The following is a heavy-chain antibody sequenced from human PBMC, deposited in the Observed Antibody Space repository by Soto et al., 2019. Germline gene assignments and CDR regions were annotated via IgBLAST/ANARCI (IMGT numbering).Heavy chain of an antibody. CDR3: AKGLITMVPTGGDNWFDP. CDR2: IYSGGST. Sequence: GGSLRLSCAASGFTVSSIYMSWVRQAPGKGLEWVSVIYSGGSTYYADSVKGRFTISRDNSKNTLYLQMNSLRAEDTAVYYCAKGLITMVPTGGDNWFDPWGQGTLVTVSS. CDR1: GFTVSSIY. D-gene: IGHD3-10*01. V-gene: IGHV3-53*01. J-gene: IGHJ5*02.